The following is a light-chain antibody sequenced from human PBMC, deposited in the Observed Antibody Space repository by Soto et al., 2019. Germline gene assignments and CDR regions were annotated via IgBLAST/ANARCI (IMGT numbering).Light chain of an antibody. J-gene: IGLJ2*01. CDR3: LLSYPTNRV. Sequence: QSVVTQEPSLTVSPGGTVTLTCASSTGAVTSGHYPYWFQQKPGQAPRTLIYETSTKQSWTPARFSVSLLGGKAVLTLSGAHPEDEADYYCLLSYPTNRVFGAGTKVTVL. CDR1: TGAVTSGHY. CDR2: ETS. V-gene: IGLV7-46*01.